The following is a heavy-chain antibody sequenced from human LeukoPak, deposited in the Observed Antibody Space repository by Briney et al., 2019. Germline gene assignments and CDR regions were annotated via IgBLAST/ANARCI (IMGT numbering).Heavy chain of an antibody. CDR2: MQTSGGT. J-gene: IGHJ2*01. CDR1: GGSISSGSYY. D-gene: IGHD3-16*01. Sequence: SETLPLTCTVSGGSISSGSYYWSWIRQPAGKGLEWIGRMQTSGGTNYNPSLQSRIIISGDTSKNQFSLKLRSVTAADTAVYYCARLGVRSDYAKNRYFDLWGRGTMLCVSS. CDR3: ARLGVRSDYAKNRYFDL. V-gene: IGHV4-61*02.